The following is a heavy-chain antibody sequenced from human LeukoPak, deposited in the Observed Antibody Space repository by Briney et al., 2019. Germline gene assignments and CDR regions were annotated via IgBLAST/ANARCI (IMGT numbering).Heavy chain of an antibody. Sequence: SETLSLTCTVSGGSISSSGYYWGWIRQPPGKGLEWIGSIYYSGSTYYNPSLKSRVTISVDTSKNQFSLKLSSVTAADTAVYYCAREGSYYDSSGFLPHAFDIWGQGTMVTVSS. CDR3: AREGSYYDSSGFLPHAFDI. D-gene: IGHD3-22*01. CDR2: IYYSGST. J-gene: IGHJ3*02. V-gene: IGHV4-39*07. CDR1: GGSISSSGYY.